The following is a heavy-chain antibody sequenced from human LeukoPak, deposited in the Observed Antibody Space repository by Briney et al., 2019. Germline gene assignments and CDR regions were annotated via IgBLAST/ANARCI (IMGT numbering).Heavy chain of an antibody. J-gene: IGHJ6*02. D-gene: IGHD1-26*01. Sequence: SQTLSLTCAISGDSVSSNSAAWNWIRQSPSRGLEWLGRTYYRSKWYNDYAVSVKSRITINPDTSKNQFSLQLSSVTPEDTAVYYCARESLSVELLLYGMDVWGQGTTVTVSS. CDR1: GDSVSSNSAA. CDR3: ARESLSVELLLYGMDV. V-gene: IGHV6-1*01. CDR2: TYYRSKWYN.